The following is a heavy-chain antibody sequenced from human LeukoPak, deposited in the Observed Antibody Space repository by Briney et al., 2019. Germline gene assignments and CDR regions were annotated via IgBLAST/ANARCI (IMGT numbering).Heavy chain of an antibody. V-gene: IGHV3-30*02. CDR1: GFSFSGCG. CDR2: VWYEGRDK. Sequence: PGGSRRLSCAAAGFSFSGCGMHWVRQAPGKGMEWVAFVWYEGRDKYYGDSVKGRFTISRDNSKNTLYLQMNSLRAEDTAMYYCAKDPYSYGSYFDYWGQGTLVIVSS. CDR3: AKDPYSYGSYFDY. D-gene: IGHD5-18*01. J-gene: IGHJ4*02.